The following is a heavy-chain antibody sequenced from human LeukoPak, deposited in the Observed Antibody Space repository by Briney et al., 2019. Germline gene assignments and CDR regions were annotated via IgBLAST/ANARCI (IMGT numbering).Heavy chain of an antibody. D-gene: IGHD3-22*01. CDR2: IYYSGST. CDR3: ARDLGSSGYYPYDAFDI. J-gene: IGHJ3*02. V-gene: IGHV4-39*07. Sequence: SETLSLTCTVSGGSISSSSYYWGWIRQPPGKGLEWIGSIYYSGSTYYNPSLKSRVTISVDTSKNQFSLKLSSVTAADTAVYYCARDLGSSGYYPYDAFDIWGQGTMVTVSS. CDR1: GGSISSSSYY.